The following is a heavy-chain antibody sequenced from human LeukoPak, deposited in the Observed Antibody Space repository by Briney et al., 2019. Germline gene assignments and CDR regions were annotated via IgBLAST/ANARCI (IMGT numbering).Heavy chain of an antibody. CDR1: GFTFSSYA. D-gene: IGHD6-13*01. CDR3: AKVDGQWQQLVHPFDY. CDR2: ISGSGGST. V-gene: IGHV3-23*01. J-gene: IGHJ4*02. Sequence: QAGGSLRLSCAASGFTFSSYAMSWVRQAPGKGLEWVSAISGSGGSTYYADSVKGRFTISRDNSKNTLYLQMNSLRAEDTAVYYCAKVDGQWQQLVHPFDYWGQGTLVTVSS.